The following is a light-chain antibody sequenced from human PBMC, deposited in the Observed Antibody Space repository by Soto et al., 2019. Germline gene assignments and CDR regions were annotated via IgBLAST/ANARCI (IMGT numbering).Light chain of an antibody. CDR3: QHSYTVPIA. CDR1: QDIIRH. J-gene: IGKJ5*01. CDR2: AAS. V-gene: IGKV1-39*01. Sequence: DIQMTQSPSSLSASVWDGVTITCLASQDIIRHLNWYQHEPGRAPRLLIYAASTLQSGVPSRFTGSGSGTEFTLTISGLQPEDFATYYCQHSYTVPIAFGQGTRLEIK.